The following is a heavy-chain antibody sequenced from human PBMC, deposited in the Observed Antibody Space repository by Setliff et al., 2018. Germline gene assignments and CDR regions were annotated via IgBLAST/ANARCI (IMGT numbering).Heavy chain of an antibody. Sequence: SETLSLTCTVSGGSINSGVYYWGWIRQPPGKGLEWIGRIYHGGDTYYNAALKSRLTISVDTSKNQVSLNLRSVTAADTAVYYCARTGTYRYFDYWGQGTQVTVSS. D-gene: IGHD1-1*01. CDR1: GGSINSGVYY. J-gene: IGHJ4*02. CDR3: ARTGTYRYFDY. CDR2: IYHGGDT. V-gene: IGHV4-39*01.